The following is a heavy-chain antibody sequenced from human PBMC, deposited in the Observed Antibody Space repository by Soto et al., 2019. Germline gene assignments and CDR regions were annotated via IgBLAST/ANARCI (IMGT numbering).Heavy chain of an antibody. Sequence: SETLSLTCNVSGGSISSSRSYWAWFRQPPGKELEWIANIFYAGNTYYNPSLKSRVTVSVDTSKNQFSLRLSSVTAADTAVYYCARGTTVIDYWGQGTLVTVSS. J-gene: IGHJ4*02. CDR3: ARGTTVIDY. CDR2: IFYAGNT. V-gene: IGHV4-39*01. D-gene: IGHD4-17*01. CDR1: GGSISSSRSY.